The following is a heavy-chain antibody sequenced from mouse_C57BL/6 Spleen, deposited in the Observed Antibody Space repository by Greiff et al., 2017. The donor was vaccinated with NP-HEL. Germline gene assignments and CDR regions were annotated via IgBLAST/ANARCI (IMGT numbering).Heavy chain of an antibody. D-gene: IGHD1-1*01. CDR3: ARDRLYYGSSLYAMDY. CDR1: GFTFSDYY. V-gene: IGHV5-16*01. CDR2: INYDGSST. Sequence: EVKLVESEGGLVQPGSSMKLSCTASGFTFSDYYMAWVRQVPEKGLEWVANINYDGSSTYYLDSLKSRFIISRDNAKNILYLQMSSLKSEDTATYYCARDRLYYGSSLYAMDYWGQGTSVTVSS. J-gene: IGHJ4*01.